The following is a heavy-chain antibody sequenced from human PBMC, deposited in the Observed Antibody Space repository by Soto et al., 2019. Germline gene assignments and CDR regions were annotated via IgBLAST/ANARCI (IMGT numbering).Heavy chain of an antibody. CDR1: GDSITSNSYF. CDR2: IYYSGTT. CDR3: ARNGVNSPLYFVY. J-gene: IGHJ4*01. Sequence: SETLSLTCTVSGDSITSNSYFWAWIRQPPGKGLEWIGSIYYSGTTYYNPSLKSRVTISVDRSKNQFSLKLSSVTAADTAVYYCARNGVNSPLYFVYWGHGALVTVSS. D-gene: IGHD3-16*02. V-gene: IGHV4-39*07.